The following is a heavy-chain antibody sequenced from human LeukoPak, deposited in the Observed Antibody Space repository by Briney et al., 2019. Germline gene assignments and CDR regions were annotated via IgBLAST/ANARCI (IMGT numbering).Heavy chain of an antibody. V-gene: IGHV1-18*01. Sequence: ASVRVSCKASGYSFTSYAINWVRQAPGQGLEWMGWISAYNGNTEYAQKFQGRVTMTTDTSTSTAYMELRSLTSDDTAVYYCARDPLRSTWSTYYNALDVWGQGTTVTVSS. CDR1: GYSFTSYA. CDR2: ISAYNGNT. D-gene: IGHD6-13*01. CDR3: ARDPLRSTWSTYYNALDV. J-gene: IGHJ6*02.